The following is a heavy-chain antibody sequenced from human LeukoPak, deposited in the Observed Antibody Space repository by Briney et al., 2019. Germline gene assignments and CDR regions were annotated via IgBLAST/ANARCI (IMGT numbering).Heavy chain of an antibody. Sequence: PGGSLRLACAAAGFTFSSYWMSWVRQAPGKVLEWVGNIKHFGSEKYYGGSVKGRFTISRDNAKNSLYLQMNSLRAEETAVYSCARGYSRLDYWGQGSLVTVSS. J-gene: IGHJ4*02. D-gene: IGHD6-13*01. CDR3: ARGYSRLDY. CDR1: GFTFSSYW. V-gene: IGHV3-7*01. CDR2: IKHFGSEK.